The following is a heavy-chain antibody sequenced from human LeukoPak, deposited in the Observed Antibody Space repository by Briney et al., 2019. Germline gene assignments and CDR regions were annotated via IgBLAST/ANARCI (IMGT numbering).Heavy chain of an antibody. CDR1: GFTFNSYT. Sequence: GGSLRLSCAASGFTFNSYTMHWVRQAPGKGLEWVAIISYGGSNKYYADSVKGRFTISRDNSNNTLYLQMNSLRAEDTAVYYCARDGCSGGNCHNFRYWGQGTLVTVSS. CDR3: ARDGCSGGNCHNFRY. J-gene: IGHJ4*02. CDR2: ISYGGSNK. V-gene: IGHV3-30-3*01. D-gene: IGHD2-15*01.